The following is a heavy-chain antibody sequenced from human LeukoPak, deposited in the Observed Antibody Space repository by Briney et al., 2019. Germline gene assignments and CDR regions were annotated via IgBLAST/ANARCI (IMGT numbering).Heavy chain of an antibody. D-gene: IGHD4-17*01. Sequence: SETLSLTCTVSGGSISSSSYYWGWIRQPPGKGLEWIGEINRSGSTNYNPSLKSRVTISVDTSKNQFSLKLSSVTAADTAVYYCHSSYGDYAFDYWGQGTLVTVSS. CDR2: INRSGST. CDR1: GGSISSSSYY. V-gene: IGHV4-39*07. CDR3: HSSYGDYAFDY. J-gene: IGHJ4*02.